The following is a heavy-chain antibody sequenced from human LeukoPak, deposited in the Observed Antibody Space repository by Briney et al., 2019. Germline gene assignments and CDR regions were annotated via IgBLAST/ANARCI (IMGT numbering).Heavy chain of an antibody. CDR1: GFTFGDYA. Sequence: GRSLRLSCTASGFTFGDYAMSWFRQAPGKGLEWVSSISSSGSYIYYAESLRGRFTISRDNTKNSLYLQMSSLRVEDTAVYYCARGSGVQVWSSLDYWGQGTLVTVSS. CDR3: ARGSGVQVWSSLDY. CDR2: ISSSGSYI. J-gene: IGHJ4*02. D-gene: IGHD5-18*01. V-gene: IGHV3-21*01.